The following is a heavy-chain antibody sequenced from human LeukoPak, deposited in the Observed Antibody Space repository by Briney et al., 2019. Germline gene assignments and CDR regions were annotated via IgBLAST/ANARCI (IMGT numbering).Heavy chain of an antibody. CDR2: ISSSSSYI. D-gene: IGHD5-18*01. CDR1: GFTFSSYS. J-gene: IGHJ4*02. V-gene: IGHV3-21*01. Sequence: GGSLRLSCAASGFTFSSYSMNWVRQAPGKGLEWVSSISSSSSYIYYADSLKGRFTISRDTANNSLYLQMNSLRVEDTAVYYCARGGDSYAYGYWGQGTLVTVSS. CDR3: ARGGDSYAYGY.